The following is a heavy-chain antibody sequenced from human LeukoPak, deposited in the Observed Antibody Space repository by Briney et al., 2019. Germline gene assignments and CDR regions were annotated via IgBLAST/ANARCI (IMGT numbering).Heavy chain of an antibody. Sequence: ASVKVSCKASGYTFTSNGISWVRQAPGQGLEWMGWLNTYNGNTIYAQKLQGRVTMTTDTSTTTAYMELSRLRSDDTAVYYCARENTYYDILTGNWFDPWGQGTLVTVSS. CDR1: GYTFTSNG. J-gene: IGHJ5*02. CDR2: LNTYNGNT. V-gene: IGHV1-18*01. CDR3: ARENTYYDILTGNWFDP. D-gene: IGHD3-9*01.